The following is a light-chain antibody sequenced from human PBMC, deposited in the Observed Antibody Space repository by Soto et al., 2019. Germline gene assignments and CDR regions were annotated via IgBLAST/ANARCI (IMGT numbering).Light chain of an antibody. CDR3: QQYNNWPWT. J-gene: IGKJ1*01. Sequence: EIVLTQSPGTLSLSPGEIATLSFSASQSVSSSYLAWYQQKPGQAPRLLIYGASSRATGIPDRFSGSGSGTEFTLTISSLQSEDFAVYYCQQYNNWPWTFGQGTKVDIK. CDR2: GAS. V-gene: IGKV3-20*01. CDR1: QSVSSSY.